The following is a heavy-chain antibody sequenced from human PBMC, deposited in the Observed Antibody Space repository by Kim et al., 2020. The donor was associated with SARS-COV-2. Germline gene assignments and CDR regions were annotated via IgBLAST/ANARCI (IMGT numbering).Heavy chain of an antibody. Sequence: ASVKVSCKASGYTFTSYGISWVRQAPGQGLEWMGWISAYNGNTNYAQKLQGSVTMTTDTSTSTAYMELRSLRSDDTAVYYCARDGRSIAVAGTGPLYYYYGMDVWGQGTTVTVSS. J-gene: IGHJ6*02. V-gene: IGHV1-18*04. CDR1: GYTFTSYG. CDR3: ARDGRSIAVAGTGPLYYYYGMDV. CDR2: ISAYNGNT. D-gene: IGHD6-19*01.